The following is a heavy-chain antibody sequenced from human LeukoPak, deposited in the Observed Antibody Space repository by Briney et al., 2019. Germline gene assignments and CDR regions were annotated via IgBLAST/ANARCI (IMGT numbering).Heavy chain of an antibody. CDR1: SASITSSPYF. CDR3: AANSADYNTLGSSYKV. J-gene: IGHJ4*02. CDR2: ISYSGTT. Sequence: SETLSLTCTVSSASITSSPYFWGWIRQSPGKGLEWIGSISYSGTTYYNPSLKSRVTISVDTSKNQFSLKLNSVTAANTAVFYCAANSADYNTLGSSYKVWGQGTLVTVSS. V-gene: IGHV4-39*01. D-gene: IGHD3-10*01.